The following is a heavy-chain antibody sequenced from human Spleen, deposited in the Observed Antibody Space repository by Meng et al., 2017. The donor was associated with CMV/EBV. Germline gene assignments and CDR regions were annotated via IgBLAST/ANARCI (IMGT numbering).Heavy chain of an antibody. CDR1: GGTFSSNA. D-gene: IGHD6-13*01. Sequence: CKASGGTFSSNAVSWVRQAPGQGLEWMGGFIPILDRINYAQKFEGRVTITTDESTNTAYMELSSLRFEDTAVYYCASGAFISRCLAYWGQGSLVTVSS. CDR2: FIPILDRI. J-gene: IGHJ4*02. CDR3: ASGAFISRCLAY. V-gene: IGHV1-69*05.